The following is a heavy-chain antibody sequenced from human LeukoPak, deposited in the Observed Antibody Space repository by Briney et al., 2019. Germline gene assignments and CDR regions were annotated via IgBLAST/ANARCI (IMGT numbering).Heavy chain of an antibody. D-gene: IGHD1-26*01. CDR2: INQDGSEK. J-gene: IGHJ4*02. V-gene: IGHV3-7*04. CDR1: GFTFSGYW. CDR3: TRGGASRPDY. Sequence: GGSLRLSCAASGFTFSGYWLSWVRQAPGTGLEWVANINQDGSEKYYVDAVAGRFTISRDNDKNSLYLQMNSLRAEDTAVYYCTRGGASRPDYWGQGTLVTVSS.